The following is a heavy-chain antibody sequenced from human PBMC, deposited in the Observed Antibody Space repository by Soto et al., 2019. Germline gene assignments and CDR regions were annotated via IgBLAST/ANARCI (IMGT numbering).Heavy chain of an antibody. V-gene: IGHV3-33*01. CDR1: GFTFSNYG. J-gene: IGHJ6*02. CDR2: IWHDGNNK. CDR3: ASDLVGASDSYGLDV. Sequence: PGGSLRLSCAASGFTFSNYGMHWVRLAPGTGLEWVAIIWHDGNNKNYADSVRGRFIISRDNSKNRLYLQMNSLRAEDTAVYYCASDLVGASDSYGLDVWGQGT. D-gene: IGHD1-26*01.